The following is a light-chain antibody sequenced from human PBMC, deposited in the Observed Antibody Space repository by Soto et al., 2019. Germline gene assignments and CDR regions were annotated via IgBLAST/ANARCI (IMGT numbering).Light chain of an antibody. CDR1: SSDIGSYNY. CDR3: SSYGASSTL. V-gene: IGLV2-14*03. CDR2: DVS. Sequence: QSALTQPASLSESPGQSITISCTGTSSDIGSYNYVSWYQQHPGKAPKLMIFDVSYRPSGISDRFSGSKSGNTASLTISGLQPEDEADYYCSSYGASSTLFGGGTKVTVL. J-gene: IGLJ3*02.